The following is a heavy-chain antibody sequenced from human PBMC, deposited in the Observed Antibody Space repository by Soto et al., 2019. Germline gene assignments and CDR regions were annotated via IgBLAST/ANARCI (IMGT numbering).Heavy chain of an antibody. CDR1: GGTFSSYA. V-gene: IGHV1-69*06. Sequence: SVKVSCKASGGTFSSYAISWVRQAPGQGLEWMGGIIPTFGTANYAQKFQGRVTITADKSTSTAYMELSSLRSEDTAVYYCARDRSPISSSSGRRGYYYGMDVWGQGTTVTVSS. CDR2: IIPTFGTA. J-gene: IGHJ6*02. D-gene: IGHD6-6*01. CDR3: ARDRSPISSSSGRRGYYYGMDV.